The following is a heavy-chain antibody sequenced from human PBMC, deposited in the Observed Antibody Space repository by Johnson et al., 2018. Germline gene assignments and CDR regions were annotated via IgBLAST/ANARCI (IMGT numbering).Heavy chain of an antibody. CDR1: GFTVSNNY. Sequence: VQLVESGGGVVQPGRSLRLSCAPSGFTVSNNYMSWVRRAPGKGLEWVSVIYSGGSTYYADSVKGRFTISRDNSKNTLYLQMNSLRAEDTAVYYCAREKSIGGATGVEACDIWGQGTMVTVSS. CDR2: IYSGGST. D-gene: IGHD1-26*01. CDR3: AREKSIGGATGVEACDI. V-gene: IGHV3-66*02. J-gene: IGHJ3*02.